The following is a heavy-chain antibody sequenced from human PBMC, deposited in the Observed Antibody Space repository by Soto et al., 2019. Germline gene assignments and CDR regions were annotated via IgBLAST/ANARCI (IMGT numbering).Heavy chain of an antibody. CDR1: GFTFSSYG. J-gene: IGHJ6*02. D-gene: IGHD3-16*01. Sequence: QVQLVESGGGVGQPGRSLRLSCVASGFTFSSYGMHWVRQAPGKGLEWVTLLSTDGSNEYSADSVKGRFPISRDNSKNTLYMQMNSLRAEDTAVYYCEKDLGRAFYGMDVWGQGTTVTVSS. CDR3: EKDLGRAFYGMDV. V-gene: IGHV3-30*18. CDR2: LSTDGSNE.